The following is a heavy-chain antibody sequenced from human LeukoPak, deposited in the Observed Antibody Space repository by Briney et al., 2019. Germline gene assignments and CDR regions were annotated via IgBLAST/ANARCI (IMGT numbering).Heavy chain of an antibody. CDR3: ARYRYCSSTSCYPYYYYYMDV. CDR1: GGSISSYY. V-gene: IGHV4-59*01. D-gene: IGHD2-2*01. Sequence: SSETLSLTCTVSGGSISSYYWSWIRQPPGKGLEWIGYIYYSRSTNYNPSLKSRVTISVDTSKNQFSLKLCSVTAADTAVYYCARYRYCSSTSCYPYYYYYMDVWGKGTTVTVSS. J-gene: IGHJ6*03. CDR2: IYYSRST.